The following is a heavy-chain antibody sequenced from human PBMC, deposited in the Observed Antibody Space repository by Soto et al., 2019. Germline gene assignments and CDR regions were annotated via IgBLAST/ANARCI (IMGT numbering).Heavy chain of an antibody. CDR2: IIPVFGTA. J-gene: IGHJ5*02. CDR1: GGHFSSYA. Sequence: QVQRVQSGAEVKKPGSSVKVSCKASGGHFSSYAISWVRQAPGQGLEGMGGIIPVFGTANYAQKFQGRVTITADESTSTAYGELSSLRSEDTAVYCCARRRYSSPDKWFDPWGQGTLVTVS. V-gene: IGHV1-69*01. D-gene: IGHD6-13*01. CDR3: ARRRYSSPDKWFDP.